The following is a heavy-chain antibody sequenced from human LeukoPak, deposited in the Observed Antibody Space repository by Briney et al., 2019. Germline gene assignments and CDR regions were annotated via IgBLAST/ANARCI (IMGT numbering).Heavy chain of an antibody. D-gene: IGHD3-10*01. J-gene: IGHJ5*02. V-gene: IGHV4-59*02. CDR1: GGSVGDYY. Sequence: SETLSLTCTVSGGSVGDYYWSWIRQSPGKGLEWIGYVSNRGISNYSPSLRSRIFISADTSKKQVSLKLTSVTAADTSVYYCARGRFNMVRGVMKTVWFDPWTQGTQVIVSS. CDR2: VSNRGIS. CDR3: ARGRFNMVRGVMKTVWFDP.